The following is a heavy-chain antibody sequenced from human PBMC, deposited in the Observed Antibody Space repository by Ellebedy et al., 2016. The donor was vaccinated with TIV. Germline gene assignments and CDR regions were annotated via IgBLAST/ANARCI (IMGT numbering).Heavy chain of an antibody. D-gene: IGHD1-26*01. CDR3: ARRRSGSPFDP. J-gene: IGHJ5*02. V-gene: IGHV5-51*01. Sequence: GESLKISCTGSGYSFTSYWIGWVRQMPGKGLEWMGMFYPGDSETRYSPSFQGQVTISADKSISTAYLQWSSLKASDTAMYYCARRRSGSPFDPWGQGTLVTVSS. CDR2: FYPGDSET. CDR1: GYSFTSYW.